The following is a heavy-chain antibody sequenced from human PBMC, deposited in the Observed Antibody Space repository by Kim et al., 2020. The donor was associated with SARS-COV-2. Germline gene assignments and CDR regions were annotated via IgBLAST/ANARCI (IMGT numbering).Heavy chain of an antibody. CDR2: IKSKTDGGTT. D-gene: IGHD6-13*01. CDR1: GFTFSNAW. CDR3: TTASPGSSWLYYYYGMDV. Sequence: GGSLRLSCAASGFTFSNAWMSWVRQAPGKGLEWVGRIKSKTDGGTTDYAAPVKGRFTISRDDSKNTLYLQMNSLKTEDTAVYYCTTASPGSSWLYYYYGMDVWGQGTTVTVSS. J-gene: IGHJ6*02. V-gene: IGHV3-15*01.